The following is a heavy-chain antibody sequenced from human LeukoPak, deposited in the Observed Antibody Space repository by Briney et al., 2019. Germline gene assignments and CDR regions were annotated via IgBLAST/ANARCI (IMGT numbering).Heavy chain of an antibody. CDR2: IYYSGST. CDR3: ARVPRYDFWSGYLYCYYMDV. CDR1: GGSISSYY. D-gene: IGHD3-3*01. J-gene: IGHJ6*03. Sequence: PSETLSLTCTVSGGSISSYYWSWIRQPPGKGLEWIGYIYYSGSTNYNPSLKSRVTISVDTSKNQFSLKLSSVTAADTAVYYCARVPRYDFWSGYLYCYYMDVWGKGTTVTVSS. V-gene: IGHV4-59*01.